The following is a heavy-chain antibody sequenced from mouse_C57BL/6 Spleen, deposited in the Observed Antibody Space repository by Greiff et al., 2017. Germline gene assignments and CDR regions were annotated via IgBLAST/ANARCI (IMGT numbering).Heavy chain of an antibody. V-gene: IGHV1-82*01. D-gene: IGHD2-5*01. CDR1: GYAFSSSW. J-gene: IGHJ2*01. Sequence: QVQLQQSGPELVKPGASVKISCKASGYAFSSSWMNWVKQRPGKGLKWIGRIYPGDGDTNYNGKFKGKATLTADKYSSTAYMQHSSLTSEDSAVYFCARSGYSNYRYYFDYGGQGTTLTVSS. CDR2: IYPGDGDT. CDR3: ARSGYSNYRYYFDY.